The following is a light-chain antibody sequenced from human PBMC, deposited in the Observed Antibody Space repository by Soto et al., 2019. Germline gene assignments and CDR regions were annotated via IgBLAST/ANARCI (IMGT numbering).Light chain of an antibody. J-gene: IGKJ1*01. CDR3: QHYNSYSQA. CDR1: QSISSW. Sequence: DIQMTQSPSTLSASVGDRVTMTCRASQSISSWLAWHQQKAGKAPKLLIYKASSLESGVPSRFSGSGSGTEFTLTISSLQPDDFATYYCQHYNSYSQAFGQGTKVDI. CDR2: KAS. V-gene: IGKV1-5*03.